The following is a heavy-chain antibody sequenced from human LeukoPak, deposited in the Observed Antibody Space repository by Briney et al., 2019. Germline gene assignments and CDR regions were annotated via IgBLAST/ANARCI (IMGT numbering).Heavy chain of an antibody. D-gene: IGHD3-3*01. J-gene: IGHJ4*02. V-gene: IGHV4-34*01. CDR2: INHSGST. CDR3: ASGQYYDLWSGYYVD. CDR1: GGSFSGHY. Sequence: SETLSLTCAVYGGSFSGHYWSWIRQPPGKGLEWIGEINHSGSTNYNPSLESRVTISVDTSKNHFSLKLSSVTAADTTVYYCASGQYYDLWSGYYVDWGQGTLVTVSA.